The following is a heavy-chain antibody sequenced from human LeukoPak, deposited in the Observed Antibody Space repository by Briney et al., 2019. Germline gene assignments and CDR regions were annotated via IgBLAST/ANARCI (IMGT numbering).Heavy chain of an antibody. Sequence: GGSLRLSCTASGFIVSSKYMSWVRQAPGKGLEWVAVIYSNGDTYYTDSVKGRFTISRDNSKNTLYLQMNSLRAEDAAVYYCARSRGGITVAPFDCWGQGTLVTVSS. CDR1: GFIVSSKY. CDR3: ARSRGGITVAPFDC. CDR2: IYSNGDT. J-gene: IGHJ4*02. D-gene: IGHD3-3*01. V-gene: IGHV3-53*01.